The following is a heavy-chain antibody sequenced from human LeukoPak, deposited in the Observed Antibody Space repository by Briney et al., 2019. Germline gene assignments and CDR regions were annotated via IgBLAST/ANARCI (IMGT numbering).Heavy chain of an antibody. CDR2: ISWNSGRT. V-gene: IGHV3-9*01. D-gene: IGHD3-10*01. Sequence: GGSLRLSCAASGFTFDDYAMHWVRQAPGKGLEWVSGISWNSGRTGYADSVKGRFTISRDNAKNSLYLQMNSLRAEDTAVYYCAKDLGYYYGSGSYLDYWGQGTLVTVSS. CDR3: AKDLGYYYGSGSYLDY. CDR1: GFTFDDYA. J-gene: IGHJ4*02.